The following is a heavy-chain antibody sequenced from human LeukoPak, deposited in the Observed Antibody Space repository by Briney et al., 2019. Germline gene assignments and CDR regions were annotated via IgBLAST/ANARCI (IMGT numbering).Heavy chain of an antibody. Sequence: SGGSLRLSCAASGFTFSSYAMSWVRQAPGKGLEWVSAISGSGGSTYYADSVKGRFTISRDKSKNTLYLQMNSLRAEDTAVYCCAKDVGGATPYDYWGQGTLVTVSS. D-gene: IGHD1-26*01. CDR1: GFTFSSYA. V-gene: IGHV3-23*01. CDR2: ISGSGGST. CDR3: AKDVGGATPYDY. J-gene: IGHJ4*02.